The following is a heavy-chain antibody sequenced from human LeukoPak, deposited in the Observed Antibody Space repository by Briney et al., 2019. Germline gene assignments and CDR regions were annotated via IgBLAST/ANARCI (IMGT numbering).Heavy chain of an antibody. D-gene: IGHD3-10*01. V-gene: IGHV1-2*02. CDR2: VNPNSGAT. J-gene: IGHJ4*02. Sequence: ASVKVSCKASGYTFTGYYMHWVRQAPGQGLEWMGWVNPNSGATNYAQKFQGRVTMTTDTSTSTAYMELRSLRSDDTAVYYCAREGGVLDYWGQGTLVTVSS. CDR1: GYTFTGYY. CDR3: AREGGVLDY.